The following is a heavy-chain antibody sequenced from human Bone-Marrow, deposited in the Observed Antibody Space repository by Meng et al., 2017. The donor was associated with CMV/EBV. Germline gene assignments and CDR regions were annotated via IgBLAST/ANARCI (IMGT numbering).Heavy chain of an antibody. Sequence: GGSLRLSCAASGFNFSSYAMHWVRQAPGKGLEWVSAISGSGGSTYYADSVKGRFTISRDNSKNTLYLQMNSLRAEDTAVYYCAKDPTVILRFLEWLSHGAFDIWGQGTMVTVSS. V-gene: IGHV3-23*01. CDR1: GFNFSSYA. CDR3: AKDPTVILRFLEWLSHGAFDI. D-gene: IGHD3-3*01. J-gene: IGHJ3*02. CDR2: ISGSGGST.